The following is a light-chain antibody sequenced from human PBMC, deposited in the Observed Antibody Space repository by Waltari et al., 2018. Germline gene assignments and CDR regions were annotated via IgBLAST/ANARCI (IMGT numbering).Light chain of an antibody. CDR1: RPRRIY. CDR2: VKN. Sequence: SSELTQDPAMSVALGQTVRITCQGDRPRRIYASWYQQKPGHAPVLVMYVKNNRPSGIPDRFSDSSAGNTASVTITGAQAEDEADYYCNSRDSSDNPVFGGGTKLTVL. V-gene: IGLV3-19*01. J-gene: IGLJ2*01. CDR3: NSRDSSDNPV.